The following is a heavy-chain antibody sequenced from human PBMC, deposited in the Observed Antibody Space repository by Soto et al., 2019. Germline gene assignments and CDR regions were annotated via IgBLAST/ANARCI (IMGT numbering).Heavy chain of an antibody. J-gene: IGHJ4*02. CDR1: GGTFSSYA. D-gene: IGHD3-22*01. V-gene: IGHV1-69*01. CDR2: IIPIFGTA. Sequence: QVQLAQSGAEVKKPGSSVKVSCKASGGTFSSYAISWVRQAPGQGLEWMGGIIPIFGTANYAQKFQGRVTITADESTSTAYMELSSLRSEDTAVYYCARALYDSSGYYYVRYYFDYWGQGTLVTVSS. CDR3: ARALYDSSGYYYVRYYFDY.